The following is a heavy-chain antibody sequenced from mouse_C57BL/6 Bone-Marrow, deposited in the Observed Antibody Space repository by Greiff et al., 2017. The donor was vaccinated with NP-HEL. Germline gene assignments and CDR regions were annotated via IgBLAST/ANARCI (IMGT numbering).Heavy chain of an antibody. Sequence: EVMLVESGGDLVKPGGSLKLSCAASGFTFSSYGMSWVRQTPDKRLEWVATISSGGSYTYYPDSVKGRFTFTRDNSKNTLYLQLSSLKSEDTAMYYCARGSLYAMDYWGQGTSVTVSS. CDR3: ARGSLYAMDY. CDR2: ISSGGSYT. V-gene: IGHV5-6*02. CDR1: GFTFSSYG. J-gene: IGHJ4*01.